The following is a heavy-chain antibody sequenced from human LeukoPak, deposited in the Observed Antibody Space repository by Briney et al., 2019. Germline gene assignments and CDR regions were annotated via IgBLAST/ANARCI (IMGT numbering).Heavy chain of an antibody. CDR3: ASPSNYGGSPFDY. CDR2: INSDGSST. J-gene: IGHJ4*02. V-gene: IGHV3-74*01. CDR1: GFTFSSYW. D-gene: IGHD4-23*01. Sequence: PGGSLRLSCAASGFTFSSYWMHWVRQAPGKGLVWVSRINSDGSSTSYADSVKGRFTISRDNAKNTLYLQMNSLRAEDTAVYYCASPSNYGGSPFDYWGQRTLVTVSS.